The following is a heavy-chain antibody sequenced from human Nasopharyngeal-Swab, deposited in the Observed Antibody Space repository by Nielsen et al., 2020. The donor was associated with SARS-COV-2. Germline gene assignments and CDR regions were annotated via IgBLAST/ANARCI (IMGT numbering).Heavy chain of an antibody. CDR3: ARDGREYYYFDSSEVGFDY. D-gene: IGHD3-22*01. CDR1: GFTVSSNY. V-gene: IGHV3-66*01. Sequence: GGSLRLSCAASGFTVSSNYMSWVRQAPGKGLEWVSVFYSDGSTFYADSVKGRFTISRDNSKNTLYLQMNSLRAEDTAVYYCARDGREYYYFDSSEVGFDYWGHGTLVTVSS. J-gene: IGHJ4*01. CDR2: FYSDGST.